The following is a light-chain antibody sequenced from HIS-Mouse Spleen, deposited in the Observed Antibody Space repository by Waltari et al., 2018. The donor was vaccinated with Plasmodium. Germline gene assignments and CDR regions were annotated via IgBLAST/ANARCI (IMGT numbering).Light chain of an antibody. CDR3: QQYNNWSFT. V-gene: IGKV3-15*01. CDR2: GAS. Sequence: EIVMTQSPAPLSVSTGERATLSCRASQRVSSNLAWYQQKPGQAPSLLIYGASTRATGIPARFSGSGSGTEFTLTISSLQSEDFAVYYCQQYNNWSFTFGPGTKVDIK. CDR1: QRVSSN. J-gene: IGKJ3*01.